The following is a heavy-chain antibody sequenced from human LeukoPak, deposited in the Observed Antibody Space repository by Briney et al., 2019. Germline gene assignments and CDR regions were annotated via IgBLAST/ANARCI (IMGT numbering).Heavy chain of an antibody. CDR3: VRRGIEVAGIDY. CDR2: IYPGDSNT. V-gene: IGHV5-51*01. CDR1: GYRFTSYW. Sequence: GESQKISCKGSGYRFTSYWIGWVRQMPGKGLEWMGIIYPGDSNTRYSPSFQGQVTISADESISTAYLQWSSLRASDTAMYYCVRRGIEVAGIDYWGQGTLVTVSS. J-gene: IGHJ4*02. D-gene: IGHD6-19*01.